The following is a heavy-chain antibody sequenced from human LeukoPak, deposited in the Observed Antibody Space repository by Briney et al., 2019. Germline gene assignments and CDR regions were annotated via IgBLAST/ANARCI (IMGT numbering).Heavy chain of an antibody. CDR3: ARGDYGDFNFDY. V-gene: IGHV4-30-4*01. CDR2: IYYSRST. D-gene: IGHD4-17*01. Sequence: SETLSLTCTVSGGSISSGDDYWRWIRQPPGKALAWIGYIYYSRSTYYNPSLKSRVTISVDTSKNQFSLKLSSVTAADTAVYYCARGDYGDFNFDYWGQGTLVTVSS. CDR1: GGSISSGDDY. J-gene: IGHJ4*02.